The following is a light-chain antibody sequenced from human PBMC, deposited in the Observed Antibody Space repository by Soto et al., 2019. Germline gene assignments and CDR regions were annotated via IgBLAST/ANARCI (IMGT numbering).Light chain of an antibody. CDR2: GAS. J-gene: IGKJ2*01. CDR3: QQYGNSPYA. V-gene: IGKV3-20*01. CDR1: QSVSSNY. Sequence: EIVVTQSPGTLPLSPGERATLACRASQSVSSNYLAWYKQKSGQAPRLLIYGASSRATGIPDRFSGSGSGTDFTLTISKREPEDFAVYYCQQYGNSPYAFGQGTELEI.